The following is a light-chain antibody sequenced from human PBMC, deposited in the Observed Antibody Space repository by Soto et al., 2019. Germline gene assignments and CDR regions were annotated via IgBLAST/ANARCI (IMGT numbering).Light chain of an antibody. CDR3: TQLDPLLGT. J-gene: IGKJ1*01. Sequence: IRLASYRYLVSISVVAGFTITSLASQGISSYLAWDQQKPGKAPKLVISAASTLQSGVPSRFSCRGSGTQLTLAFSLRMPADLPTHYLTQLDPLLGTFGQGTKVDIK. CDR1: QGISSY. V-gene: IGKV1-9*01. CDR2: AAS.